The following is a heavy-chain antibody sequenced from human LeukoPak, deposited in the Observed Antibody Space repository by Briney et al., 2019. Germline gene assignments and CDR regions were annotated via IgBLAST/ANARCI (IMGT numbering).Heavy chain of an antibody. CDR1: GGSISGFY. J-gene: IGHJ4*02. CDR3: ARGSPFQE. Sequence: YPSETLSLTCAVYGGSISGFYYTWIRQPPGKGLEWIGEIDHSGDTNYNPSLKSRATISIDTSKSQVFLKVTSVTAADAALYYCARGSPFQEWGQGTLVTVSS. V-gene: IGHV4-34*01. CDR2: IDHSGDT.